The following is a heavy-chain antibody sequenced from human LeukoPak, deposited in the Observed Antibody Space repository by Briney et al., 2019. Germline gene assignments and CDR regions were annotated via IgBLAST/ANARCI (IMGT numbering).Heavy chain of an antibody. CDR2: ISGSGGST. CDR3: AKGVVVGAWYNWFDP. CDR1: GFTFSSYA. D-gene: IGHD1-26*01. Sequence: PGGSLRLSCAASGFTFSSYAMSWVRQAPGKGLEWVSAISGSGGSTYYAASVKGRFTISRDNSKNTLYLQMNSLRAEDTAVYYCAKGVVVGAWYNWFDPWGQGTLVTVSS. V-gene: IGHV3-23*01. J-gene: IGHJ5*02.